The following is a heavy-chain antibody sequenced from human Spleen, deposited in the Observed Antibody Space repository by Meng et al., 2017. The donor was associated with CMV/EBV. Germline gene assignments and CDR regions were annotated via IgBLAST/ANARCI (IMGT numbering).Heavy chain of an antibody. CDR1: GYYFSGYG. CDR2: ISAYNGDT. D-gene: IGHD6-6*01. Sequence: ASVKVSCKTSGYYFSGYGISWVRQAPGQGLEWMGWISAYNGDTDSAQKLQGRVTMTIDTPTATAYMDLRSLRSDDTAMYYCASGKGSSSVYFDYWGQGSLVTVSS. J-gene: IGHJ4*02. V-gene: IGHV1-18*01. CDR3: ASGKGSSSVYFDY.